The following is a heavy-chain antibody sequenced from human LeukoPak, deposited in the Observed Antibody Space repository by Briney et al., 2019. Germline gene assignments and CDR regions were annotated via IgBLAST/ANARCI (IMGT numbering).Heavy chain of an antibody. Sequence: SETLSLTCTVSGGSISSYYWSWIRQPPGKGLEWIGYIYYSGSTNYSPSLKSRVTISVDTSKNQFSLKLSSVTTADTAVYYCARDRSLDYWGQGTLVTVSS. D-gene: IGHD2-15*01. J-gene: IGHJ4*02. CDR2: IYYSGST. CDR3: ARDRSLDY. CDR1: GGSISSYY. V-gene: IGHV4-59*01.